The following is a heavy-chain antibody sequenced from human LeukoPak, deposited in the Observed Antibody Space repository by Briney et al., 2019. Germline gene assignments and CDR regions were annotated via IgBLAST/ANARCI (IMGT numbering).Heavy chain of an antibody. CDR3: AKDEVRGMDV. CDR2: ISGSGGST. V-gene: IGHV3-23*01. Sequence: GGSLRLSCAASGSTFSTYAMSWVRQAPGKGLEWVSAISGSGGSTYYADSVKGRFTISRDNSKNTLYLQMNSLRAEDTAVYYCAKDEVRGMDVWGQGTTVTVSS. D-gene: IGHD3-10*01. J-gene: IGHJ6*02. CDR1: GSTFSTYA.